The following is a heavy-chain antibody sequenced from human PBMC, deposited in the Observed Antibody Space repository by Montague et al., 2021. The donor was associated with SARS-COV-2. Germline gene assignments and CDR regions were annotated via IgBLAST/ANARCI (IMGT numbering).Heavy chain of an antibody. V-gene: IGHV4-31*03. CDR3: ARGVSYGSGFLSE. Sequence: TLSLTCNVSGNSISGSRHFWNWIRQPPGKGLEWIGYIYHTGTTHYRPSLKSRATLSVDISQNQFSLKLSSMTAADTAIYYCARGVSYGSGFLSEWGPGTLVIVSS. CDR1: GNSISGSRHF. J-gene: IGHJ4*02. CDR2: IYHTGTT. D-gene: IGHD3-10*01.